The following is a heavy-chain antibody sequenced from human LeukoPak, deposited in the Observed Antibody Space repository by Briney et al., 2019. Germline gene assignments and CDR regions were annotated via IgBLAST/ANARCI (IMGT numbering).Heavy chain of an antibody. CDR2: IYYSGST. D-gene: IGHD3-10*01. CDR1: GGSISIYY. J-gene: IGHJ4*02. Sequence: SETLSLTCTVSGGSISIYYWSWIRQPPGKGLEWIGYIYYSGSTNYNPSLKSRVTISVDTSKNQFSLKLSSVTAADTAVYYCARGVIGFDYWGQGTLVTVSS. V-gene: IGHV4-59*01. CDR3: ARGVIGFDY.